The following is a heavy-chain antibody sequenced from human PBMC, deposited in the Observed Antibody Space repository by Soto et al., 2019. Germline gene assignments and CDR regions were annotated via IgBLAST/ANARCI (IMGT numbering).Heavy chain of an antibody. J-gene: IGHJ4*02. CDR3: AKASDGGWPYYFDS. CDR1: GFTFSNYD. CDR2: ISSSSSYI. Sequence: PGGSLRLSCTASGFTFSNYDMNWVRQAPGKGLEWVSSISSSSSYIYYADSMRGRFTISRDNATNSLYLQMNSLRAEDTAVYYCAKASDGGWPYYFDSWGQGALVTVSS. D-gene: IGHD2-15*01. V-gene: IGHV3-21*01.